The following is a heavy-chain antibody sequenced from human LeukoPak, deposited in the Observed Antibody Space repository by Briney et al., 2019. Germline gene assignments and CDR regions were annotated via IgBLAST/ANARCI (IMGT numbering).Heavy chain of an antibody. CDR1: GGSISSGGYY. D-gene: IGHD2-15*01. J-gene: IGHJ4*02. Sequence: PSQTLSLTCTVSGGSISSGGYYWGWVRQPPGKGLEWIGYIYHSGSTYYNPSLKSRVTISVDRSKNQFSLKLSSVTAADTAVYYCARGCSGGSCYPALDYWGQGTLVTVSS. V-gene: IGHV4-30-2*01. CDR3: ARGCSGGSCYPALDY. CDR2: IYHSGST.